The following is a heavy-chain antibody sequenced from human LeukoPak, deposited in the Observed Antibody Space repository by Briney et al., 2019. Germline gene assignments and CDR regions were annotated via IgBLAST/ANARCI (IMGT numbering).Heavy chain of an antibody. J-gene: IGHJ6*02. V-gene: IGHV3-53*01. D-gene: IGHD6-13*01. CDR2: IYSGGST. CDR3: AREGSRSSWSYYGMDV. Sequence: GGSLRLSCTASGFTVSSNYMSWVRQAPGKGLEWVSVIYSGGSTYYADSVKGRFTISRDNSKNTLHLQMNSLRAEDTAVYYCAREGSRSSWSYYGMDVWGQGTTVTVSS. CDR1: GFTVSSNY.